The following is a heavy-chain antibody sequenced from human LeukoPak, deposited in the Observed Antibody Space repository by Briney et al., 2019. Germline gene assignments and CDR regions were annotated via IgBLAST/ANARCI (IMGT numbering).Heavy chain of an antibody. V-gene: IGHV3-74*01. CDR3: AREAAVAGFDY. Sequence: GGSLRLSCAASGFTFNGFWMQWVRQAPGKGLVWVSRINSDGSNTRYADSVKGRFTISRDNAKNSLYLQMNSLRAEDTAVYYCAREAAVAGFDYWGQGTLVTVSS. CDR2: INSDGSNT. D-gene: IGHD6-19*01. J-gene: IGHJ4*02. CDR1: GFTFNGFW.